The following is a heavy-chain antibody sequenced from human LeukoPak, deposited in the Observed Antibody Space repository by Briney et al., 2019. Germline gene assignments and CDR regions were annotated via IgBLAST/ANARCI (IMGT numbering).Heavy chain of an antibody. V-gene: IGHV1-2*02. CDR1: GYTFTGYY. D-gene: IGHD1-14*01. CDR3: ARDPEPEGFDP. CDR2: INPSSGGT. J-gene: IGHJ5*02. Sequence: GASVKVSCKASGYTFTGYYMHWVRQAPGQGLEWMGWINPSSGGTNYAQKFQGRVTMTRDTSISTAYMELSRLRSDDTAVYYCARDPEPEGFDPWGQGTLVTVSS.